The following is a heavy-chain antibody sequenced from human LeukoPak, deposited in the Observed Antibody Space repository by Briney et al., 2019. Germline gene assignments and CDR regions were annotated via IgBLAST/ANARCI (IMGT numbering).Heavy chain of an antibody. V-gene: IGHV4-39*02. D-gene: IGHD4-17*01. Sequence: SETLSLTCTVSTDSISSGSYYWGWVRQSPGQGLEWIGSIVSGGSTYHNLSLKSRITMSIDTSNNQFSLKLSFVTAADTAIYYCVRDYGHFVQGNWGQGTLVTVSS. CDR2: IVSGGST. CDR3: VRDYGHFVQGN. CDR1: TDSISSGSYY. J-gene: IGHJ4*02.